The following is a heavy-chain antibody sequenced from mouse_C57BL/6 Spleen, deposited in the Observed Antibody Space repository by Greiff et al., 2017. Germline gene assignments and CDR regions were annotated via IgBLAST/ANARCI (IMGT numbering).Heavy chain of an antibody. J-gene: IGHJ4*01. CDR2: IYPGDGDT. Sequence: QVQLKQPGPELVKPGASVKISCKASGYAFSSSWMNWVKQRPGKGLEWIGRIYPGDGDTNYNGKFKGKATLTADKSSSTAYMQLSSLTSEDSAVYFCARRGAYGNYDAMDCWGQGTSVTVSS. D-gene: IGHD2-1*01. CDR1: GYAFSSSW. V-gene: IGHV1-82*01. CDR3: ARRGAYGNYDAMDC.